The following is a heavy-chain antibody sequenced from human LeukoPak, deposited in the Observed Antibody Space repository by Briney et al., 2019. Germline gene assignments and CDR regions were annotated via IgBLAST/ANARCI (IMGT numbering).Heavy chain of an antibody. V-gene: IGHV4-34*01. CDR3: ARGAHPYDILTGYYDIFDY. D-gene: IGHD3-9*01. Sequence: KSSETLSLTCAVYGGSFSGYYWSWIRQPPGKGLEWIGEINHSGSTNYNPSLKSRVTISVDRSKNQFSLKLSSVTAADTAVYYCARGAHPYDILTGYYDIFDYWGQGTLVTVSS. J-gene: IGHJ4*02. CDR2: INHSGST. CDR1: GGSFSGYY.